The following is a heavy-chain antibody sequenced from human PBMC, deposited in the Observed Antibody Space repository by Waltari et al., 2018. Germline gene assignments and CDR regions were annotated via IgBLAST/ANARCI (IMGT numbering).Heavy chain of an antibody. CDR2: INPSSGGT. D-gene: IGHD1-26*01. J-gene: IGHJ4*02. V-gene: IGHV1-2*02. CDR3: ARVRKPVIGRGGGGPFVH. CDR1: GYTFSDYY. Sequence: QVQLVQSGADVKKPGASLKVSCKASGYTFSDYYLHWVRQAPGQGLEWMGWINPSSGGTILAQKFQGRVSVTSDTSIRTTYIELTGLRSDDTAIYFCARVRKPVIGRGGGGPFVHWGQGALVTVSS.